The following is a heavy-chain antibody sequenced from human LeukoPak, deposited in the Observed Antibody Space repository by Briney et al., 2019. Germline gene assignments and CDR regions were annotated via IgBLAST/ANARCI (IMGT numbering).Heavy chain of an antibody. CDR1: GFTFDDYA. Sequence: GRSLRLSCAASGFTFDDYAMHWVRHAPGKGLEWVSGISWNSGSIGYADSVKGRFTISRDNAKNSLYLQMNSLRAEDTALYYCATQQLAHWGQGTLVTVSS. CDR2: ISWNSGSI. V-gene: IGHV3-9*01. CDR3: ATQQLAH. D-gene: IGHD6-13*01. J-gene: IGHJ4*02.